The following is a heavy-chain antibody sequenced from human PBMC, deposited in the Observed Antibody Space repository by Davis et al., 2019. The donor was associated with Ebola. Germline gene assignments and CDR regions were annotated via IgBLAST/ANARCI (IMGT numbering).Heavy chain of an antibody. V-gene: IGHV4-59*12. CDR3: AGDISGYDNGFFDY. Sequence: PSETLSLTCTVSGGSISTYYWSWIRQPPGKGLEWIGSFYYRGSTNYNPSLKSRATISGDTSKTQFSMNLSSVTAADTAVYYCAGDISGYDNGFFDYWGQGILVTVSS. CDR1: GGSISTYY. D-gene: IGHD5-12*01. CDR2: FYYRGST. J-gene: IGHJ4*02.